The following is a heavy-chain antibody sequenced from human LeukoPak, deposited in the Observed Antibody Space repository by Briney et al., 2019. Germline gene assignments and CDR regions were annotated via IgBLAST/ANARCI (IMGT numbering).Heavy chain of an antibody. CDR1: GFPFSSYE. J-gene: IGHJ5*02. D-gene: IGHD4-17*01. CDR2: ISSSGTTI. Sequence: GGSLRLSCAASGFPFSSYEMNWVRQAPGKGLEWVSYISSSGTTIYYADSVKGRFTVSRDNAKNSLDLQMNSLRAEDTAVYYCAREDGDYLARWFDPWGQGTLVTVSS. CDR3: AREDGDYLARWFDP. V-gene: IGHV3-48*03.